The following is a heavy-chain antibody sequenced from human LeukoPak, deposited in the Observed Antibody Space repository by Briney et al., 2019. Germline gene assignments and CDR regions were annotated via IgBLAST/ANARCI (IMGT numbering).Heavy chain of an antibody. CDR3: ARHRAEMATITDDTFDM. CDR1: GGSISSYY. Sequence: SETLSLTCTVSGGSISSYYWSWIRQPPGKGLEWIGYIYYSGSTNYNPSLKSRVTMSIDASKNQFSLRLSSMTAADTAVYYCARHRAEMATITDDTFDMWGQGTMVTVSS. V-gene: IGHV4-59*08. J-gene: IGHJ3*02. CDR2: IYYSGST. D-gene: IGHD5-24*01.